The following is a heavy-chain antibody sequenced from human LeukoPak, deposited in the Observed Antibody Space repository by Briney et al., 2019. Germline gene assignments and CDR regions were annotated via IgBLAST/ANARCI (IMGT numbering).Heavy chain of an antibody. J-gene: IGHJ4*02. V-gene: IGHV3-74*01. Sequence: GGSLRLSCAASGFTFSYNWMHWVRQAPGKGLVWVSRISSDGRTTHYADSEKGRFTISRDSAKNTLFLQMNDLRAEDTAVYYCLGYYSGSPNWGQGTLVTVSS. CDR1: GFTFSYNW. D-gene: IGHD3-10*01. CDR2: ISSDGRTT. CDR3: LGYYSGSPN.